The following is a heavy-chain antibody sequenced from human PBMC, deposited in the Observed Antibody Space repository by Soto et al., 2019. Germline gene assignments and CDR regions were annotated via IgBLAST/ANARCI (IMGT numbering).Heavy chain of an antibody. D-gene: IGHD6-19*01. J-gene: IGHJ2*01. Sequence: QVQLVESGGGVVQPGRSLRLSCAASGFTFSSYTMHWVRQAPGKGLEWVTVIWYDGSNENYADSVKGRFTISRDNSKNKLYLQMNSLRAEDTALYYCARGGIAVTRVWYFDLWGRGTLVTVSS. CDR3: ARGGIAVTRVWYFDL. CDR2: IWYDGSNE. V-gene: IGHV3-33*01. CDR1: GFTFSSYT.